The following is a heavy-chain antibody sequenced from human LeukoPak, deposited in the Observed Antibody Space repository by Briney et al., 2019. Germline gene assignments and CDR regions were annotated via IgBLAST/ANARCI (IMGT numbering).Heavy chain of an antibody. CDR2: IKHDGSEK. V-gene: IGHV3-7*01. Sequence: GGSLRLSCAASGFIFTNYFMSWVRQAPGKGLEWVASIKHDGSEKYYVDSVRGRFTISRDNTMNSPYLQMSSLRAEDTAVYYCATDRGWRTSGYYLYYFEYWGQGTLVTFSS. CDR1: GFIFTNYF. J-gene: IGHJ4*02. CDR3: ATDRGWRTSGYYLYYFEY. D-gene: IGHD3-3*01.